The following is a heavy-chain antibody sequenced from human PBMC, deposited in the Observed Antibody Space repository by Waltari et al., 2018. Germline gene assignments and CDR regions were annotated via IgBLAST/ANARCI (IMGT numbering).Heavy chain of an antibody. CDR2: MNPNSGNT. J-gene: IGHJ4*02. V-gene: IGHV1-8*03. CDR3: ARVGTGLYGTPNDY. Sequence: QVQLVQSGAEVKKPGASVKVSCKASGYTFTSYDINWVRQATGQGLEWMGWMNPNSGNTGYAQKCQGRVTITRNTSISTAYMELSSLRSEDTAVYYCARVGTGLYGTPNDYWGQGTLVTVSS. CDR1: GYTFTSYD. D-gene: IGHD4-17*01.